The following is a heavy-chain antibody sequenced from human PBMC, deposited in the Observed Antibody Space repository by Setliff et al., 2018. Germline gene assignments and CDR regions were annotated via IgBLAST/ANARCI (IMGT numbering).Heavy chain of an antibody. V-gene: IGHV4-34*01. CDR3: ARRWNFGPYGSGIHDGFDM. Sequence: PSETLSLTCGVSGVSITSGHYWSWIRQPPGKGLEWIGEISHYGSTKYKSSLKSRVTISVDTPKNQFSLKLNSVTAADTAVYYCARRWNFGPYGSGIHDGFDMWGEGTMVTVSS. D-gene: IGHD3-10*01. J-gene: IGHJ3*02. CDR1: GVSITSGHY. CDR2: ISHYGST.